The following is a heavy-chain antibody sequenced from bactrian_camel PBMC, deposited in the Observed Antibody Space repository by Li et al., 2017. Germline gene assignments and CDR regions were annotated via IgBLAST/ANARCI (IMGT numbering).Heavy chain of an antibody. J-gene: IGHJ4*01. CDR2: IDTNEAT. CDR1: GLTISRRC. D-gene: IGHD5*01. Sequence: VQLVESGGGPVQAGGSLRLSCAASGLTISRRCMAWFRQAPAKEREGVALIDTNEATTYADSVTGRFTISRDNAKKTLYLQMNNLQPEDTDTYYCAAVPCLGWSPLSFRFFARPFWGQGTQVTVS. CDR3: AAVPCLGWSPLSFRFFARPF. V-gene: IGHV3S53*01.